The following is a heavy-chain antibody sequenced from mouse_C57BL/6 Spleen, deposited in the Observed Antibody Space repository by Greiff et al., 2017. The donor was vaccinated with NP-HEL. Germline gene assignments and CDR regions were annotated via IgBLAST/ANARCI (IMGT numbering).Heavy chain of an antibody. CDR2: IDPSDSYT. V-gene: IGHV1-69*01. CDR1: GYTFTSYW. Sequence: QVQLQQPGAELVMPGASVKLSCKASGYTFTSYWMHWVKQRPGQGLEWIGEIDPSDSYTNYNQKFKGKSTLTVDKSSSTAYMQLSRLTAEDSAVYDCASYGQYYFDYWGQGTTLTVSS. CDR3: ASYGQYYFDY. J-gene: IGHJ2*01. D-gene: IGHD1-2*01.